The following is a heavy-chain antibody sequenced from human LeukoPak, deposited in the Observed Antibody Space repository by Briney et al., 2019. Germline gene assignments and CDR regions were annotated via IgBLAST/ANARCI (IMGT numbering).Heavy chain of an antibody. CDR2: IKQDGSDK. D-gene: IGHD3-22*01. V-gene: IGHV3-7*01. Sequence: PGDSLRLSCAASGFTFTKYWMTWVRQAPGKGLEWVGNIKQDGSDKNYMDSVKGRFTISRDNTKNSVYLQMSSLRAEDTAVYYCARSSGLHIWGQGTMVTVSS. CDR3: ARSSGLHI. CDR1: GFTFTKYW. J-gene: IGHJ3*02.